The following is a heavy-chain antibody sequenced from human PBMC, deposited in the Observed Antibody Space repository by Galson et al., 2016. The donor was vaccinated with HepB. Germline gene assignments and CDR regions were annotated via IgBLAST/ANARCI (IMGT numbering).Heavy chain of an antibody. CDR3: ARSNDTYYYDSRGYYKYAMDV. J-gene: IGHJ6*02. V-gene: IGHV5-51*01. CDR2: IYPGDSDT. D-gene: IGHD3-22*01. Sequence: QSGAEVKKPGQSLKISCKGFGYSFTNYRIGWVRQMPGKGLEWMGIIYPGDSDTTYSPPFQGQVTISADKSISTAYLQWSSLKASDTAMYYCARSNDTYYYDSRGYYKYAMDVWGQGTTVTVSS. CDR1: GYSFTNYR.